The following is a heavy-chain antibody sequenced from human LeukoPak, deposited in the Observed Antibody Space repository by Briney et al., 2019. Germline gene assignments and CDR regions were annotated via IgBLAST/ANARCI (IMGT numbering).Heavy chain of an antibody. D-gene: IGHD4/OR15-4a*01. CDR2: IRTKANSYAT. V-gene: IGHV3-73*01. J-gene: IGHJ4*02. CDR3: ARRAGAYSHPYDY. Sequence: GGSLRLSCAASGFTFSDSAIHWVRQASGKGLEWVGRIRTKANSYATAYAASVSGRFTISRDDSENTAFLQMNSLTAEDTAMYYCARRAGAYSHPYDYWGQGTLVTVSS. CDR1: GFTFSDSA.